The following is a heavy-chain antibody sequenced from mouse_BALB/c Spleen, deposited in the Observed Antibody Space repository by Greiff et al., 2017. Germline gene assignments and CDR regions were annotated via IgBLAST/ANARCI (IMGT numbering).Heavy chain of an antibody. CDR1: GDSITSGY. Sequence: EVKLQESGPSLVKPSQTLSLTCSVTGDSITSGYWNWIRKFPGNKLEYMGYISYSGSTYYNPSLKSRISITRDTSKNQYYLQLNSVTTEDTATYYCARQTGNYDWYFDYWGQGTTLTVSS. CDR2: ISYSGST. D-gene: IGHD2-1*01. V-gene: IGHV3-8*02. CDR3: ARQTGNYDWYFDY. J-gene: IGHJ2*01.